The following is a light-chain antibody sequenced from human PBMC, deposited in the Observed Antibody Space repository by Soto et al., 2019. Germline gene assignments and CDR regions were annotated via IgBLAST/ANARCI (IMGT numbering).Light chain of an antibody. CDR2: RAS. Sequence: DIHITQSPFTLSASVGDRVTITCRASQSINTWLAWYQQKPGKAPKLLIYRASTLESGVPSRFSGSGSGTEFTLTISSLQPDDFATYYCQQYETDWWTFGQGTKVDIK. CDR1: QSINTW. V-gene: IGKV1-5*03. CDR3: QQYETDWWT. J-gene: IGKJ1*01.